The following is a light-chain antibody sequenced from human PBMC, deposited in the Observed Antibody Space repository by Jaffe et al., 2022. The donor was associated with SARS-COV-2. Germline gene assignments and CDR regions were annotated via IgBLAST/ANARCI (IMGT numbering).Light chain of an antibody. V-gene: IGLV2-11*01. CDR2: DVT. Sequence: QSALTQPRSVSGSPGQSVAISCTATSGNVDTDNYVSWYQQHPGKAPKLMIYDVTKRPSGVPDRFSGSKSGNTASLTISGLQADDEADYYCCSYAGSYIFVFGTGTKVTVL. CDR3: CSYAGSYIFV. CDR1: SGNVDTDNY. J-gene: IGLJ1*01.